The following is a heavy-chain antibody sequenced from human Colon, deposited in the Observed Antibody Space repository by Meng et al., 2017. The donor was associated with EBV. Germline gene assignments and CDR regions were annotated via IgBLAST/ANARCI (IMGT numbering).Heavy chain of an antibody. CDR3: ARHTFSGNPGGIDS. D-gene: IGHD4-23*01. V-gene: IGHV4-39*01. CDR1: GGPISRTGTC. CDR2: QCHADDT. J-gene: IGHJ4*02. Sequence: HRQLRESGLGLVKPSGTLSLTCTVSGGPISRTGTCGGWIRQPPGKGLEWIGSQCHADDTYYNPSLMGRVTISVDTSKNQVSLKLTSVTAADTSIYYCARHTFSGNPGGIDSWGQGILVTASS.